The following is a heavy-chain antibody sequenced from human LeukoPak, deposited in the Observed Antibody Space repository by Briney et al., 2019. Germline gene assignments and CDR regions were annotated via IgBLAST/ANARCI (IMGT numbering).Heavy chain of an antibody. D-gene: IGHD2-2*01. Sequence: GGSLRLSCAASGFAFSSYDMHWVRQATGKGLEWVSAIGTAGDTYYPGSVKGRFTISRENAKNSLYLQMNSLRAGDTAVYYCARVLPGTDAFDIWGQGTMVTVSS. CDR1: GFAFSSYD. V-gene: IGHV3-13*01. J-gene: IGHJ3*02. CDR3: ARVLPGTDAFDI. CDR2: IGTAGDT.